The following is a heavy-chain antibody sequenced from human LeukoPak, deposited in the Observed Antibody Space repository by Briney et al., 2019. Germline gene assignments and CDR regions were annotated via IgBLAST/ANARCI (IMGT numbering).Heavy chain of an antibody. CDR3: ARHSSRLRHFDS. V-gene: IGHV4-39*01. D-gene: IGHD2-15*01. CDR1: GVSVGSSAFY. CDR2: IHYTGNT. Sequence: PSETLSLTCTVSGVSVGSSAFYRGWIRQPPGKGLEWIGSIHYTGNTYYNSSLRNRVTISVDSSRNQFSLRLTSVTAADTAVYYCARHSSRLRHFDSWGQGTLVTVSS. J-gene: IGHJ4*02.